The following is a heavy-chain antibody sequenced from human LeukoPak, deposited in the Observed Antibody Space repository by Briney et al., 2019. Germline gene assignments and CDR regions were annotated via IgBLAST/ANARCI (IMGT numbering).Heavy chain of an antibody. CDR3: ARVGRYNWNYKARASGLDY. Sequence: PSETLSLTCAVYGGSFSGYYWSWIRQPPGKGLEWIGEINHSGSTNYNPSLKSRVTISVDTSKNQFSLKLSSVTAADTAVYYCARVGRYNWNYKARASGLDYWGQGTLVTVSS. J-gene: IGHJ4*02. CDR2: INHSGST. D-gene: IGHD1-7*01. CDR1: GGSFSGYY. V-gene: IGHV4-34*01.